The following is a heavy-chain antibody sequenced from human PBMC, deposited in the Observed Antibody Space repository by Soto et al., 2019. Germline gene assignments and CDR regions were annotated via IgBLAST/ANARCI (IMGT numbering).Heavy chain of an antibody. D-gene: IGHD6-13*01. Sequence: EVQLVESGGGLVQPGGSLRLSCAASGFTFSSHWMHWVRQGPGKGLVWVSHINTDGSRTDYADSVKGRFTITRDNAKNTLNLKMTSLRAEDTALYYCKRVRGYSASDIWGQGKWSPSLQ. CDR1: GFTFSSHW. J-gene: IGHJ3*02. V-gene: IGHV3-74*01. CDR3: KRVRGYSASDI. CDR2: INTDGSRT.